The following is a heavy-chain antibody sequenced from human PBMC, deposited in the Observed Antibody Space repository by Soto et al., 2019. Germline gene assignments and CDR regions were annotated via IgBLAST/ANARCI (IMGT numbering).Heavy chain of an antibody. V-gene: IGHV4-31*03. Sequence: QVQLQESGPGLVKPSQTLSLTCSVSGDSISSSGFYWSWIRQHPGKAPEWIGYIHYTGSTSYNPSLKSRLAISLDASKNPFSLSLSSVASADTAVYYCARDHRSLGDYYGIDVWGQGTTVTVSS. CDR2: IHYTGST. D-gene: IGHD3-10*01. J-gene: IGHJ6*01. CDR3: ARDHRSLGDYYGIDV. CDR1: GDSISSSGFY.